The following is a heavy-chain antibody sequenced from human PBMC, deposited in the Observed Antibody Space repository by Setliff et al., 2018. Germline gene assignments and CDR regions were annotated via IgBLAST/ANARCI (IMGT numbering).Heavy chain of an antibody. CDR2: INYSGST. J-gene: IGHJ5*02. CDR3: ARKVAGRGWFDP. D-gene: IGHD1-26*01. CDR1: GGSTSSDY. V-gene: IGHV4-59*08. Sequence: SETLSLTCTVSGGSTSSDYWSWIRQPPGKGLEWIGYINYSGSTNYSPSLKSRVTISVDTSKNQFSLKLTSVTAADTAVYYCARKVAGRGWFDPWGQGSLVTVSS.